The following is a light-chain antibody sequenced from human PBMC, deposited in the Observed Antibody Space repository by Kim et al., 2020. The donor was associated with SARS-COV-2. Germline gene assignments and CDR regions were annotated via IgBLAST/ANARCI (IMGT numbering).Light chain of an antibody. CDR1: EDVRGD. J-gene: IGKJ1*01. CDR3: QQYHSRPPWM. CDR2: DAS. Sequence: IFLTQSPATLSVSPGDRATLSCRTSEDVRGDLAWYQQRPGQAPRLLIYDASTRATDIPARITGSGSGTEFTLTITNLQSEDFSIYYCQQYHSRPPWMFGQGTKVDIK. V-gene: IGKV3-15*01.